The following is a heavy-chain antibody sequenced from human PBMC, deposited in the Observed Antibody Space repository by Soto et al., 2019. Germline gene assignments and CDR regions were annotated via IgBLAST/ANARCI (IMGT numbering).Heavy chain of an antibody. CDR3: AKDHRNYYDSSGPEYYFDY. Sequence: GGSLRLSCAASGFTLSSYAMSWVRQAPGKGLEWVSAISGSGGSTYYADSVKGRFTISRDNSKNTLYLQMNSLRAEDTAVYYCAKDHRNYYDSSGPEYYFDYWGQGTLVTVSS. J-gene: IGHJ4*02. V-gene: IGHV3-23*01. CDR1: GFTLSSYA. CDR2: ISGSGGST. D-gene: IGHD3-22*01.